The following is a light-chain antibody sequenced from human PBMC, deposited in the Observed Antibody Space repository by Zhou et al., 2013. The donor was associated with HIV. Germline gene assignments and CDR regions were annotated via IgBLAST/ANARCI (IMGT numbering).Light chain of an antibody. Sequence: EIVMTQSPATLSVSPGERATLSCRASQSVSSNLAWYQQKPGQAPRLLIYAASTLQSGVPSRFSGTGSGTDFTLTISCLQSEDFATYYCQQYYDYLWTFGHGTKV. J-gene: IGKJ1*01. V-gene: IGKV3D-15*01. CDR2: AAS. CDR1: QSVSSN. CDR3: QQYYDYLWT.